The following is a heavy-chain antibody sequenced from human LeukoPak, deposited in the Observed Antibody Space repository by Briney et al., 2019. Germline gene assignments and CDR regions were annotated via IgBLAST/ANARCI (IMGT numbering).Heavy chain of an antibody. J-gene: IGHJ3*02. CDR1: GFSFSSYA. Sequence: GRSLRLSCEASGFSFSSYAMHWVRQTPGKGLEWVAVISYDGTTKYYADSVRGRFTISRDNSKNTLDLQMNSLRPEDTAVYYCARRGLLRDGLDIWGQGTMVTVSS. CDR3: ARRGLLRDGLDI. CDR2: ISYDGTTK. V-gene: IGHV3-30*01. D-gene: IGHD3-16*01.